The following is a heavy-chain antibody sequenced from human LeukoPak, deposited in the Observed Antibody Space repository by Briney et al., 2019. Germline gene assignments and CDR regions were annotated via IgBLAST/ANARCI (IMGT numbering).Heavy chain of an antibody. Sequence: GGTLRLSWAASGFTFNNYYMSWVRQAPGKGLEWAANINQDGSAKHYIDSVKGRFTISRDNAKKSVYLQMDSLRAEDTAVYYCARSLWPEDFWGQGTLVTVSS. D-gene: IGHD2/OR15-2a*01. CDR2: INQDGSAK. CDR3: ARSLWPEDF. V-gene: IGHV3-7*01. J-gene: IGHJ4*02. CDR1: GFTFNNYY.